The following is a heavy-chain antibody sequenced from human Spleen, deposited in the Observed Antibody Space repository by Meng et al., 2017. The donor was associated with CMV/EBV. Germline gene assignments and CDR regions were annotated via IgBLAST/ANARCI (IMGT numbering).Heavy chain of an antibody. D-gene: IGHD3-16*01. J-gene: IGHJ4*02. Sequence: GDCVSSVTYYWNWIRQPPGKGLEWIGYIYYSGNTKYNPALKSRVTISIDTSKNQFSLKLSSVTAADTAVYYCARDSRRSYGYGLDYWGQGTLVTVSS. CDR2: IYYSGNT. CDR3: ARDSRRSYGYGLDY. V-gene: IGHV4-61*01. CDR1: GDCVSSVTYY.